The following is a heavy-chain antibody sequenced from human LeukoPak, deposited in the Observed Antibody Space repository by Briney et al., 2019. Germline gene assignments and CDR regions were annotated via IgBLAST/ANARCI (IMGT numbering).Heavy chain of an antibody. Sequence: SETLSLTCTVSGGSISSSGYYWGWIRQPPGKGLEWIGSIYYSGSTYYNPSLKSRVTISVDTSKNQFSLILSSVTAADTAVYYCATASGGYKFPFDYWGQGTLVTVSS. J-gene: IGHJ4*02. CDR1: GGSISSSGYY. CDR3: ATASGGYKFPFDY. CDR2: IYYSGST. D-gene: IGHD5-24*01. V-gene: IGHV4-39*07.